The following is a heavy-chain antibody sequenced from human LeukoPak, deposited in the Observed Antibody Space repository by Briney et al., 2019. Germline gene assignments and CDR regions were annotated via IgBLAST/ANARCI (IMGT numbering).Heavy chain of an antibody. CDR1: GGTFSSYA. CDR3: AREGGIAAAGRPFDY. CDR2: INPSGGST. J-gene: IGHJ4*02. Sequence: ASVKVSCKASGGTFSSYAISWVRQAPGQGLEWMGIINPSGGSTSYAQKFQGRVTMTRDTSTSTVYMELSSLRSEDTAVYYCAREGGIAAAGRPFDYWGQGTLVTVSS. D-gene: IGHD6-13*01. V-gene: IGHV1-46*01.